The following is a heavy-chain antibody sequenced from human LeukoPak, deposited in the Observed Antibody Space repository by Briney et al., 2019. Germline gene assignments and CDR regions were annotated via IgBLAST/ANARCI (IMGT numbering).Heavy chain of an antibody. CDR2: MQIDGSKK. J-gene: IGHJ4*02. D-gene: IGHD1-26*01. Sequence: GGSLRLSCAASGFSFSRHWMSWVRQAPGKELEWVANMQIDGSKKYYVDSVKGRFIVSRDNTMNSLYLQMNSLRAEDTAMYYCARAGATYVSWGQGTLVTVSS. CDR1: GFSFSRHW. CDR3: ARAGATYVS. V-gene: IGHV3-7*04.